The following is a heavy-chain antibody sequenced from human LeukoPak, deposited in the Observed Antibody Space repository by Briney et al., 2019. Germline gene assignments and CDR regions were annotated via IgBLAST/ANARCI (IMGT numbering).Heavy chain of an antibody. CDR3: ARGEAYWYFDL. CDR1: GYTFTGYY. CDR2: ISAYNGNT. J-gene: IGHJ2*01. Sequence: ASVKVSCKASGYTFTGYYMHWVRRAPGQGLEWMGWISAYNGNTNYAQKLQGRVTMTTDTSTSTAYMELRSLRSDDAAVYYCARGEAYWYFDLWGRGTLVTVSS. V-gene: IGHV1-18*04.